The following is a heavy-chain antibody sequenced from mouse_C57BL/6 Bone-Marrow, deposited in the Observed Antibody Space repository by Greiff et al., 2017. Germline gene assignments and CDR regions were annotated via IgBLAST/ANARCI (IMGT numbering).Heavy chain of an antibody. V-gene: IGHV1-64*01. Sequence: QVQLKQPGAELVKPGASVKLSCKASGYTFTSYWMHWVKQRPGQGLEWIGMIHPNSGSTNYNEKFKSKATLTVDKSSSTAYMQLSSLTSEDSAVYYGARTGTIGLLRGDYWGQGTTLTVSS. CDR3: ARTGTIGLLRGDY. D-gene: IGHD2-3*01. J-gene: IGHJ2*01. CDR2: IHPNSGST. CDR1: GYTFTSYW.